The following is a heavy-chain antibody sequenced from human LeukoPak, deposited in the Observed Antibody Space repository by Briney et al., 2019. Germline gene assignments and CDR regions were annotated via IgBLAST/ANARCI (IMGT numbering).Heavy chain of an antibody. J-gene: IGHJ4*02. CDR2: ISGSGGST. CDR3: AKDAGPLSWFGEDQTDY. CDR1: GFTFSSYA. V-gene: IGHV3-23*01. D-gene: IGHD3-10*01. Sequence: GGSLRLSCAASGFTFSSYAMSWVRQAPGKGLEWVSAISGSGGSTYYADSVKGRFTISRDNSKNTLYLQMNSLRAEDTAAYYCAKDAGPLSWFGEDQTDYWGQGTLVTVSS.